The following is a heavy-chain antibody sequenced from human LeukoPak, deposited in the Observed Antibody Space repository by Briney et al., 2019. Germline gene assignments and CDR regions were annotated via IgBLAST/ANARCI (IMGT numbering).Heavy chain of an antibody. CDR3: AVMGGEQLVLDY. J-gene: IGHJ4*02. V-gene: IGHV3-33*01. Sequence: GGSLILSCAASGFTFSSYGMHWVRQAPGKGLEWVAVIWYDGSNKYYADSVKGRFTISRDNSKNTLYLQMNSLRAEDTAVYYCAVMGGEQLVLDYWGQGTLVTVSS. CDR2: IWYDGSNK. D-gene: IGHD6-6*01. CDR1: GFTFSSYG.